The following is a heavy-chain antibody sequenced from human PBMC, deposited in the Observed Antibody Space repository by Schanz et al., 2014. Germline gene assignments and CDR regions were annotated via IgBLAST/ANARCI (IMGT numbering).Heavy chain of an antibody. CDR2: MYINSGST. CDR3: ARDGGRDGYNLAFDV. Sequence: EQLVESGGGLVQPGGSLRLSCAASGFRVITNYMTWVRQAPGKGLEWISSMYINSGSTQYADSVKGRFIISRDSSKNPLFLQMNSLRAEDTAVYFCARDGGRDGYNLAFDVWGQGTLVTVSS. D-gene: IGHD5-12*01. CDR1: GFRVITNY. V-gene: IGHV3-66*01. J-gene: IGHJ3*01.